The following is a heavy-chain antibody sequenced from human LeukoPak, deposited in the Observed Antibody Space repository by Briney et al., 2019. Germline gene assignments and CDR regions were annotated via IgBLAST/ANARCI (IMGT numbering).Heavy chain of an antibody. D-gene: IGHD4-11*01. CDR2: IIPIFGTA. CDR1: GGTFSSYA. CDR3: ARDTGSKHYYYGMDV. J-gene: IGHJ6*02. Sequence: ASVKVSCKASGGTFSSYAISWVRQAPGQGLEWMGGIIPIFGTANYAQKFQGRVTITADESTSTAYMELSSLRSEDTAVYYCARDTGSKHYYYGMDVWGQGTTVTVSS. V-gene: IGHV1-69*13.